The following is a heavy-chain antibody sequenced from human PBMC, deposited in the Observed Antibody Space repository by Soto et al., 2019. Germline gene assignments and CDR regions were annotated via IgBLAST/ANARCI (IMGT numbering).Heavy chain of an antibody. D-gene: IGHD6-19*01. CDR3: ASPQGWYSPRLGDWFDP. Sequence: PSETLSLTCAVYGGSFSVYYWSWIRQPPGKGLEWIGEINHSGNTNYNPSLKSRVTISVDPSKNQFSLKLSSVTAADTAVYYCASPQGWYSPRLGDWFDPWGQGTLVTVSS. CDR2: INHSGNT. J-gene: IGHJ5*02. V-gene: IGHV4-34*01. CDR1: GGSFSVYY.